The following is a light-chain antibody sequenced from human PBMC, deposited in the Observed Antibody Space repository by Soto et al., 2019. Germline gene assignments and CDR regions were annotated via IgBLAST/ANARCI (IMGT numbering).Light chain of an antibody. CDR2: DVS. CDR3: YSYTGGGTYV. Sequence: QSALTQPPSASGSPGQSVTISCTGTSSDVGLYNDVSWYRHLPGKAPELIIYDVSNRPSGVSNRFSGSTSANTASLTSSGRQAADDADYYCYSYTGGGTYVFGTGTKLTVL. J-gene: IGLJ1*01. V-gene: IGLV2-14*03. CDR1: SSDVGLYND.